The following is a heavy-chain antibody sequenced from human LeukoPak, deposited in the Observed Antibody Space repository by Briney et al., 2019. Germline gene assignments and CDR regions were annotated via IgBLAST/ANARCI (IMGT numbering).Heavy chain of an antibody. D-gene: IGHD3-22*01. J-gene: IGHJ6*02. CDR3: ARDPLPLYDSKNGMDV. CDR1: GGSISSGDYY. CDR2: IYYSGST. V-gene: IGHV4-61*08. Sequence: SQTLSLTCTVSGGSISSGDYYWSWIRQPPGKGLEWIGYIYYSGSTNYNPSLKSRVTISVDTSKNQFSLKLSSVTAADTAVYYCARDPLPLYDSKNGMDVWGQGTTVTVSS.